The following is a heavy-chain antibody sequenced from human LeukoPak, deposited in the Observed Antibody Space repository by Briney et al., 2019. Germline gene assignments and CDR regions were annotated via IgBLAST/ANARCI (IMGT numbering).Heavy chain of an antibody. V-gene: IGHV3-53*01. CDR1: GFTINNNY. CDR2: IYSDRST. Sequence: GGSLRLSCTASGFTINNNYVSWVRQAPGKGLEWVSIIYSDRSTYYPESVKGRFTISRDDSKNTLLLQMDSLRVEDTAIYYCARDSAFSSYSNWGQGALVTVSS. CDR3: ARDSAFSSYSN. J-gene: IGHJ1*01. D-gene: IGHD2-15*01.